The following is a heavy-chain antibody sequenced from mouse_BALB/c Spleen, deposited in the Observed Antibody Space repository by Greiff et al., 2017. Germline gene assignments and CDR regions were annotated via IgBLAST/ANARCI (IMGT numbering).Heavy chain of an antibody. V-gene: IGHV2-9*02. Sequence: QVQLQQSGPGLVAPSQSLSITCTVSGFSLTSYGVHWVRQPPGKGLEWLGVIRAGGSTNYNSALMSRLSISTDNSKSRVFLKMNSLQTDDTAMYYCAREGDSTDFDYWGQGTTLTVSS. CDR1: GFSLTSYG. CDR3: AREGDSTDFDY. J-gene: IGHJ2*01. D-gene: IGHD1-1*01. CDR2: IRAGGST.